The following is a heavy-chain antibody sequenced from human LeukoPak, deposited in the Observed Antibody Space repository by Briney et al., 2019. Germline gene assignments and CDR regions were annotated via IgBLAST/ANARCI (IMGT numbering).Heavy chain of an antibody. Sequence: GRSLRLSCTASGFTFGDYAVSWFRQAPGKGLEWVGFIRNKAYGGTTEYAASVKGRFTISRDDSKSIAYLQMNSLRAEDTAVYYCTRGGYYDSSGYPYFDYWGQGTLVTVSS. V-gene: IGHV3-49*03. CDR1: GFTFGDYA. D-gene: IGHD3-22*01. CDR2: IRNKAYGGTT. CDR3: TRGGYYDSSGYPYFDY. J-gene: IGHJ4*02.